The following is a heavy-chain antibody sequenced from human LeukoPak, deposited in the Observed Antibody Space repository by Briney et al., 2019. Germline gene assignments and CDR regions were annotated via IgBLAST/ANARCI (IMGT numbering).Heavy chain of an antibody. Sequence: SETLSLTCSVSGASISSYYWSWIRQPAGRGLKWIGRIYTSENTNYNPSLKRRLTMSVDTSKNQFSLNLTSVTAADTAVYYCARGVYGSGSPSQFDPWGQGTLVTVSS. CDR2: IYTSENT. V-gene: IGHV4-4*07. J-gene: IGHJ5*02. CDR1: GASISSYY. D-gene: IGHD3-10*01. CDR3: ARGVYGSGSPSQFDP.